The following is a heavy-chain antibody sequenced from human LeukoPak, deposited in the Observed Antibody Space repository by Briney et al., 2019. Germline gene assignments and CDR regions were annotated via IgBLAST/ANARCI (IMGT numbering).Heavy chain of an antibody. V-gene: IGHV4-39*01. D-gene: IGHD2-15*01. CDR3: ARQTHIVVVVAAINWFDP. CDR1: GGSISSSSYY. CDR2: IYYSGST. Sequence: SETLSLTCTVSGGSISSSSYYWGWIRQPPGKGLEWIGSIYYSGSTYYNPSLKSRVTISVDTSKNQFSLKLSSVTAADTAVYYCARQTHIVVVVAAINWFDPWGQGTLVTVPS. J-gene: IGHJ5*02.